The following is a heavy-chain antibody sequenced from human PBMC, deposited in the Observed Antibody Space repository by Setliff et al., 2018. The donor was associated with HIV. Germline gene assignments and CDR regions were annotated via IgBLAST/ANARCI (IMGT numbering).Heavy chain of an antibody. CDR3: ARGLAVAGKSYYSYYYMDV. CDR2: MNPNSGNT. J-gene: IGHJ6*03. V-gene: IGHV1-8*01. D-gene: IGHD6-19*01. Sequence: SVKVSCKASGYTFTSYDINWVRQATGQGLEWMGWMNPNSGNTGYAQKFQGRVTMTRNTSISTAYMELSSLRSEDTAVYYCARGLAVAGKSYYSYYYMDVWGKGTTVTAP. CDR1: GYTFTSYD.